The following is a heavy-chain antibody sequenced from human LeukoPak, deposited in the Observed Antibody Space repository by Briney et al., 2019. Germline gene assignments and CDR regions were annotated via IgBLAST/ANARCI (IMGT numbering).Heavy chain of an antibody. V-gene: IGHV1-18*01. J-gene: IGHJ3*02. CDR2: ISAYNGNT. CDR3: ARDRGVYCSSTSCPPPFDI. CDR1: GYTFTSYG. Sequence: ASVKVSCKASGYTFTSYGISWVRQAPGQGLEWMGWISAYNGNTNYAQKPQGRVTMTTDTSTSTAYMELRSLRSDDTAVYYCARDRGVYCSSTSCPPPFDIWGQGTMVTVSS. D-gene: IGHD2-2*01.